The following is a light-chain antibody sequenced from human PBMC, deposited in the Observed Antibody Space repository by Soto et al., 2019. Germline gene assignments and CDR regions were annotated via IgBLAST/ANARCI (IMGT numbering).Light chain of an antibody. CDR3: HYYGRSPLP. J-gene: IGKJ4*01. V-gene: IGKV3-20*01. Sequence: EIVLTQSPGTLSLSPVERVNISCRASQRVSGSNVGWYQQKPGQAPSLLIYGASKRTTGVPDRFSGSGSSTDFTLTISRLEPEDFAVYYCHYYGRSPLPFGGGTKVDIK. CDR2: GAS. CDR1: QRVSGSN.